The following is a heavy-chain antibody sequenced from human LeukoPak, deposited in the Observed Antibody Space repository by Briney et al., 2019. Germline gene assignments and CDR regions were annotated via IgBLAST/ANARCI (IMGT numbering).Heavy chain of an antibody. CDR3: ASPQNYDSSGYYVDY. CDR2: IYPGDSDT. CDR1: GYSFTSYW. V-gene: IGHV5-51*01. D-gene: IGHD3-22*01. J-gene: IGHJ4*02. Sequence: GESLKISCKGSGYSFTSYWIGWVRQMPGKGLEWMGIIYPGDSDTRYSLSFQGQVTISADKSISTAYLQWSSLKASDTAMYYCASPQNYDSSGYYVDYWGQGTLVTVSS.